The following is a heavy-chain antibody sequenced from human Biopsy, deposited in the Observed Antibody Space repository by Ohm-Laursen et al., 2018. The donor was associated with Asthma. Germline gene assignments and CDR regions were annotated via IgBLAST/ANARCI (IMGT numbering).Heavy chain of an antibody. CDR3: VRDGTDDAFDI. V-gene: IGHV3-30*01. CDR2: ISKDASTQ. CDR1: GFTFSNYA. J-gene: IGHJ3*02. D-gene: IGHD1-1*01. Sequence: SSLRLSCTASGFTFSNYAMHWVRQAPGKGLEWVGVISKDASTQDYADSVKGRFTMARDNSKNTLDLQMNSLREEDTAVYYCVRDGTDDAFDIWGQGTVVSVSS.